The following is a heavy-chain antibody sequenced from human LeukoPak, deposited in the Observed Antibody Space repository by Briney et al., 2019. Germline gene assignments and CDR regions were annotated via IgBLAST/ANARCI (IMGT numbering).Heavy chain of an antibody. J-gene: IGHJ4*02. Sequence: SETLSLTCTVSGGSIRSYYWSWIRQPPGKGLEWIGYIFYSGSTNCNPSLKSRVTISVDTSKNQFSLRLSSVTAADTAVYYCARGTRHYYDSSGYYGYFDYWGQGALVTVSS. CDR2: IFYSGST. D-gene: IGHD3-22*01. V-gene: IGHV4-59*01. CDR1: GGSIRSYY. CDR3: ARGTRHYYDSSGYYGYFDY.